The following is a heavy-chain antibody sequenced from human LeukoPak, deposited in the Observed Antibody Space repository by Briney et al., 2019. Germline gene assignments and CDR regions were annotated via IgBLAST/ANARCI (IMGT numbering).Heavy chain of an antibody. CDR3: ARDFPDDFWSGYYDGAFDI. V-gene: IGHV1-18*01. Sequence: ASVKVSCKASGYTFTSYGISWVRQAPGQGLEWMGWISAYNGHTNYAQKLQGRVTMTTDTSTSTAYMELRSLRSDDTAVYYCARDFPDDFWSGYYDGAFDIWGQGTMVTVSS. D-gene: IGHD3-3*01. CDR1: GYTFTSYG. CDR2: ISAYNGHT. J-gene: IGHJ3*02.